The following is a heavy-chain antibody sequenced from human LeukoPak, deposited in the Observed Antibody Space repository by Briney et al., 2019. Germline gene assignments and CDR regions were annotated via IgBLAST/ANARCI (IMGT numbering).Heavy chain of an antibody. CDR3: AKDGTAMVTLPFGY. J-gene: IGHJ4*02. CDR2: ISGSGGST. V-gene: IGHV3-23*01. CDR1: GFTFSSYA. D-gene: IGHD5-18*01. Sequence: GGSLRPSCAASGFTFSSYAMSWVRQAPGRGLEGVSAISGSGGSTYYADSVKGRFTISRDNSKNTLYLQMNSLRAEDTAVYYCAKDGTAMVTLPFGYWGQGTLVTVSS.